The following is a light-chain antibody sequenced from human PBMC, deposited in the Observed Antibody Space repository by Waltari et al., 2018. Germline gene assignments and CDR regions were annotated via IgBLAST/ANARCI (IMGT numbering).Light chain of an antibody. CDR1: QGLLYSSKDTNN. V-gene: IGKV4-1*01. CDR3: QQYYSAPYT. J-gene: IGKJ2*01. CDR2: WAS. Sequence: DIVVTQSPDSLAVSLGERATTNCKSSQGLLYSSKDTNNFAWYQQEPGQPPKLLIYWASIRESGVPDRFSGSGSGTDFTLTISSLQAEDVAVYFCQQYYSAPYTFGRGTKLEIK.